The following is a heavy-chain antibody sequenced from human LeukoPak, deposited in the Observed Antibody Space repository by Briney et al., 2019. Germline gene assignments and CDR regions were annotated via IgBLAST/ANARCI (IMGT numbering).Heavy chain of an antibody. CDR3: ARARYSSSWYGEVLYYFVY. D-gene: IGHD6-13*01. CDR2: IKQDGSEK. CDR1: GFTFSSYW. V-gene: IGHV3-7*03. J-gene: IGHJ4*02. Sequence: GGSLRLSCAASGFTFSSYWMSWVRQAPGKGLEWVANIKQDGSEKYYVDSVKGRFTISRDNAKNSLYLQMNSLRAEDTAVYYCARARYSSSWYGEVLYYFVYWGQGTLVTVSS.